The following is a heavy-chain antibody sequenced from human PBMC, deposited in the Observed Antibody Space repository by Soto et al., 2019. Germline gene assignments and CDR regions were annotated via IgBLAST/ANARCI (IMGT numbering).Heavy chain of an antibody. D-gene: IGHD2-2*01. J-gene: IGHJ6*02. Sequence: SETLSLTCTVSGGSISSGDYYWSWIRQPPGKGLEWIGYIYYSGSTYYNPSLKSRVTISVDTSKNQFSLKLSSVTAADTAVYYCARDRRDIVVVPAYYYYYYGMDVWGQGTTVTVSS. CDR2: IYYSGST. V-gene: IGHV4-30-4*01. CDR1: GGSISSGDYY. CDR3: ARDRRDIVVVPAYYYYYYGMDV.